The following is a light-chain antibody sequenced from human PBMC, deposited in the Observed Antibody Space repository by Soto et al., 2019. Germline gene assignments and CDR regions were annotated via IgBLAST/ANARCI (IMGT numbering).Light chain of an antibody. J-gene: IGKJ4*01. Sequence: EIVLTQSPVTLSLSPGERATLSCRASQSVSSYLAWYQQKPGQAPRLLIYDASNRATGIPARFSGSGSGTDFTLTISSLEPDDFPVYYFQQGCNWRPLTLGVGTKVGIK. CDR1: QSVSSY. CDR3: QQGCNWRPLT. CDR2: DAS. V-gene: IGKV3-11*01.